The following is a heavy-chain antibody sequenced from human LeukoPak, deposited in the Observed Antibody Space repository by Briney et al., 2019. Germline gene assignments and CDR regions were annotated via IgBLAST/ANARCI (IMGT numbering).Heavy chain of an antibody. CDR2: VYPGDNDT. CDR3: ATFDYYDSWSYYGMPPDY. D-gene: IGHD3-10*01. CDR1: GYSFTSHW. V-gene: IGHV5-51*01. J-gene: IGHJ4*02. Sequence: GESLKISYKGSGYSFTSHWIGWVRQMPGKGLEWMGIVYPGDNDTRYSPSFQGQVTVSAHKSISTAYLQRSSLKASDTAMYYCATFDYYDSWSYYGMPPDYWGQGTLVIVSS.